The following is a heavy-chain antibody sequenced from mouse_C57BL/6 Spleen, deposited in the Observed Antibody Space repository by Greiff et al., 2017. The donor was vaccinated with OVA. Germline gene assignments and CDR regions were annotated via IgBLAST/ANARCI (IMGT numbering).Heavy chain of an antibody. D-gene: IGHD3-2*02. J-gene: IGHJ1*03. CDR3: ARDSSGYLGYLDD. CDR1: GYTFTDYY. CDR2: INPYNGGT. V-gene: IGHV1-19*01. Sequence: VQLLQSGPVLVKPGASVKMSCTASGYTFTDYYMNWVKQSPGKSLEWIGVINPYNGGTSYNQKFKGKATLTVDKSSSTAYMDLNSLTSEDSAVYYCARDSSGYLGYLDDWGTGTTVTVSS.